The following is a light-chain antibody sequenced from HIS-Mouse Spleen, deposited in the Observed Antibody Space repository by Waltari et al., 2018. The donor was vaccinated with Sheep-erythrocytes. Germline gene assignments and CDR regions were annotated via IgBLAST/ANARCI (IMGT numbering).Light chain of an antibody. V-gene: IGLV2-14*02. J-gene: IGLJ2*01. CDR1: SSDVGSYTL. CDR2: EGS. Sequence: QSALTQPASVSGSPGQSITISCTGTSSDVGSYTLVSWYQQHPGKAPKLMIYEGSKRPSGVSNRFSGSNSGNTATLTISGTQAMDEADYYCQAWDSSTVVFGGGTKLTVL. CDR3: QAWDSSTVV.